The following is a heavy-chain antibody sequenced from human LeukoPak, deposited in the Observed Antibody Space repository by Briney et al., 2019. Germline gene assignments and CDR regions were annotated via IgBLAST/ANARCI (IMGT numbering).Heavy chain of an antibody. CDR2: ISGSGGST. CDR3: AKGDYYYDSSGYIGRN. Sequence: GGSLRLPCAASGFTFSSYAMSWVRQAPGKGLEWVSAISGSGGSTYYADSVKGRFTISRDNSKNTLYLQMNSLRAEDTAVYYCAKGDYYYDSSGYIGRNWGQGTMVTVSS. CDR1: GFTFSSYA. J-gene: IGHJ3*01. V-gene: IGHV3-23*01. D-gene: IGHD3-22*01.